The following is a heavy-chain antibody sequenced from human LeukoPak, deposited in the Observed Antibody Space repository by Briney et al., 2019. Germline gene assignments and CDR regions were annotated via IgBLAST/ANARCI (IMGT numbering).Heavy chain of an antibody. D-gene: IGHD4-17*01. CDR2: INAGNGNT. J-gene: IGHJ4*02. CDR3: ARGAGNGDNFDY. CDR1: GYTFTSYA. V-gene: IGHV1-3*01. Sequence: ASVKVSCKASGYTFTSYAMHWVRQAPGQRLEWMGWINAGNGNTKYSQKFQGRVTITRDTSASTAYMELSSLRSEDTAVYYCARGAGNGDNFDYWGQGTLVTVSS.